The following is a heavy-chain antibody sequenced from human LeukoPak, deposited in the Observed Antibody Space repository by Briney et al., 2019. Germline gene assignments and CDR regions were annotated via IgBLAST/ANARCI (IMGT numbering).Heavy chain of an antibody. V-gene: IGHV1-2*02. D-gene: IGHD6-13*01. Sequence: ASVKVSCKASGDIFTGDTFTGYYIHWVRQAPGRGLEWVGWINARNGDTNYAQKFQGRVILTRDTSITTSYMEVISLTSDDTAVYYCARASLASAGTRFWGQGTLVIVSS. CDR2: INARNGDT. J-gene: IGHJ1*01. CDR1: GDIFTGDTFTGYY. CDR3: ARASLASAGTRF.